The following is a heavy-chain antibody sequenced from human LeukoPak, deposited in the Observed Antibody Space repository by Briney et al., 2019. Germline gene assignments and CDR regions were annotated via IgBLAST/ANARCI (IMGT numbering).Heavy chain of an antibody. CDR2: IYTSGST. V-gene: IGHV4-4*07. CDR1: GDSISNYY. Sequence: SETLSLTCTVSGDSISNYYWSWIRQPAGKGLEWIGRIYTSGSTNYNPSLKSRVTISVDTSKNQFSLKLSSVTAADTAVYYCARDGGAVAVDYWGQGTLVTVSS. J-gene: IGHJ4*02. CDR3: ARDGGAVAVDY. D-gene: IGHD6-19*01.